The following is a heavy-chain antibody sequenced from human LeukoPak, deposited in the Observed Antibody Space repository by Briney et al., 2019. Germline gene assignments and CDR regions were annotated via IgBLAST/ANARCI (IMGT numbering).Heavy chain of an antibody. V-gene: IGHV4-59*08. J-gene: IGHJ4*02. D-gene: IGHD3-10*01. CDR3: ASTSGID. Sequence: PSETLSLTCTVFGVSISTYYWSWIRQPPGKGPEWIGYIYNSGYTDYNPSLKSRVIISVDTSKNQFSLRLSSVTAADTAVCYCASTSGIDWGQGALVTVSS. CDR2: IYNSGYT. CDR1: GVSISTYY.